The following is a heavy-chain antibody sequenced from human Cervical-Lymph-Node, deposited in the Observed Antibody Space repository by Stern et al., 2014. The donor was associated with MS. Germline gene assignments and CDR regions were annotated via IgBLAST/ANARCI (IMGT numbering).Heavy chain of an antibody. Sequence: VQLVESGAEVKKPGSSVKVSCRASGGTFGSFAVNWVRQAPGQGLEWMGGISPIFGTANYAQRFQGRVTITADESTTTAYMELNSLTSDDTAVYFCTREAIGHSGTFDFWGQGTLVTVSS. J-gene: IGHJ4*02. V-gene: IGHV1-69*01. CDR2: ISPIFGTA. D-gene: IGHD5-12*01. CDR1: GGTFGSFA. CDR3: TREAIGHSGTFDF.